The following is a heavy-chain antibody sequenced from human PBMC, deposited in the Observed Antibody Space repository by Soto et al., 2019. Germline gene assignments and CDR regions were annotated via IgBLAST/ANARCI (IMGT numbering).Heavy chain of an antibody. V-gene: IGHV3-21*01. J-gene: IGHJ4*02. CDR2: ISSSSSHI. CDR3: ARDYYDSSGYPDY. Sequence: GGSLRLSCAASGFTFSSYSMNWVRQAPGKGLEWVSSISSSSSHIYYADSVKGRFTISRDNAKNSLYLQMNSLRAEDTAVYYCARDYYDSSGYPDYWGQGTLVTVSS. CDR1: GFTFSSYS. D-gene: IGHD3-22*01.